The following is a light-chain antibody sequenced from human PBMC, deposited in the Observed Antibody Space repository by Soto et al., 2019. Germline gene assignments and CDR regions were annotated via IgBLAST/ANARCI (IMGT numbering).Light chain of an antibody. Sequence: QSVLTQPPSASGTPGQRVTISCSGSSSNIGSNVVNWYQQLPGTAPKLLIYSNNQPPSGVPDRFSGSKSGTSASLAISGLQSEDEADYYCETWDDSLNGPVFGGGTKVTVL. CDR1: SSNIGSNV. V-gene: IGLV1-44*01. CDR3: ETWDDSLNGPV. CDR2: SNN. J-gene: IGLJ3*02.